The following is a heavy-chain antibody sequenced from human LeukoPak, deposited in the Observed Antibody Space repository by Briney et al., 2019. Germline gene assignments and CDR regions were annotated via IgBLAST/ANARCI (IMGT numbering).Heavy chain of an antibody. Sequence: SETLSLTCTVSAGSINSGDYYWSWIRQPAGKGPEWIGRIYSPGTNYNYNPSLKSRVTISIDTSKNQFSLKLSSVTAADTAVYYCARAPSMVRGVPTDYWGQGTLVTVSS. CDR3: ARAPSMVRGVPTDY. V-gene: IGHV4-61*02. D-gene: IGHD3-10*01. CDR1: AGSINSGDYY. CDR2: IYSPGTN. J-gene: IGHJ4*02.